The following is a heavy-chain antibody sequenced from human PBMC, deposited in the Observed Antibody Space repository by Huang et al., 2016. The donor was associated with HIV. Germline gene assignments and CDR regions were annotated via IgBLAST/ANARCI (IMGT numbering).Heavy chain of an antibody. J-gene: IGHJ5*02. CDR3: AKESRWFSDFDQ. V-gene: IGHV3-30*04. CDR1: GFIFSNFA. CDR2: MSYEGRSD. D-gene: IGHD2-15*01. Sequence: QVQLVESGGGVVQPGTSLRLSCAASGFIFSNFAMHWVRQAPGKGLEWVAVMSYEGRSDRYSDSAKGRFTISRDNDKNTLSLEMNRLRQDDTAVYYCAKESRWFSDFDQWGQGTLVTVSS.